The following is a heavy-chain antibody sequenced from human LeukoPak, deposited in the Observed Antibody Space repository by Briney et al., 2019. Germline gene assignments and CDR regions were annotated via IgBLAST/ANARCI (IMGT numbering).Heavy chain of an antibody. CDR3: AKGGGWLYYFDY. Sequence: GGSLRLSCAASGFTFSTFAMNWVRQAPGKGLEWVSAISGSADTTYYADSVKGRFSNSRDNSKNTVYLQMNSLRTEDTAVYYCAKGGGWLYYFDYWGQGTLVTVSS. V-gene: IGHV3-23*01. CDR1: GFTFSTFA. CDR2: ISGSADTT. D-gene: IGHD6-19*01. J-gene: IGHJ4*02.